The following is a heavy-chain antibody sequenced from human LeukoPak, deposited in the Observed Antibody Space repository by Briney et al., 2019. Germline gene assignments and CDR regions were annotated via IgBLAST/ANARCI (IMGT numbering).Heavy chain of an antibody. V-gene: IGHV4-39*01. CDR2: IYYSGST. D-gene: IGHD4-23*01. J-gene: IGHJ4*02. CDR1: GGSISSSSYY. CDR3: ARGDYGGNSRPFDY. Sequence: SETLSLTCTVSGGSISSSSYYWGWIRQPPGKGLEWIGSIYYSGSTYYNPSLKSRVTISVDTSKNQFSLKLSSVTAADTAVYYCARGDYGGNSRPFDYWGQGTLVTVSS.